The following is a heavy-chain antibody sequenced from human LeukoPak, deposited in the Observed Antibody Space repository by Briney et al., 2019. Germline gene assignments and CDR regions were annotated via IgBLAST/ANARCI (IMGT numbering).Heavy chain of an antibody. Sequence: GGSLRLSCAASGFTFSTFAMIRVRQPPGKGLEWVSSIFPSGGEIHYADSVKGRFTISRDNSKNTLYLQMNSLRAEDTAVYYCAKDLDSSGYIDYWGQGTLVTVSS. CDR2: IFPSGGEI. CDR1: GFTFSTFA. D-gene: IGHD3-22*01. V-gene: IGHV3-23*01. CDR3: AKDLDSSGYIDY. J-gene: IGHJ4*02.